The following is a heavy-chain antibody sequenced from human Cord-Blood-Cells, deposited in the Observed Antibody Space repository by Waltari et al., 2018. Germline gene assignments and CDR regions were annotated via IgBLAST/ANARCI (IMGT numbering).Heavy chain of an antibody. CDR2: NKNKTEGGTT. Sequence: EVQLVESGGGLVKPGGSLRLSCAASGFTFSNAWMSWVRQAPGKGVEWGGRNKNKTEGGTTDYAAPVKGRFTNSRGESKNTLYLQMNSLKTEDTAVYYCTTEGRTYWGQGTLVTVSS. CDR1: GFTFSNAW. J-gene: IGHJ4*02. CDR3: TTEGRTY. V-gene: IGHV3-15*01.